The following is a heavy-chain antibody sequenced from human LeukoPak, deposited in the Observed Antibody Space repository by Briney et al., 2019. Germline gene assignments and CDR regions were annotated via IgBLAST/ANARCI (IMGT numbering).Heavy chain of an antibody. D-gene: IGHD2-15*01. CDR2: ISGSGTVT. V-gene: IGHV3-23*01. CDR3: AKTSVGEGRIIGSGYFDN. J-gene: IGHJ4*02. Sequence: GGSLRLSCAASGFTFSNHAMNWVRQAPGKGLEWVAIISGSGTVTYYADSVKGRFTLSRDNSKNTLYLQMNSLRAEDTAVYYCAKTSVGEGRIIGSGYFDNWGQGTLVTVSS. CDR1: GFTFSNHA.